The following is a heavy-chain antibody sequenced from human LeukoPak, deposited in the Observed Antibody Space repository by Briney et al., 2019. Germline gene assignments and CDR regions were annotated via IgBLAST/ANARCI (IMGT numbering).Heavy chain of an antibody. CDR2: ISSDGVYT. J-gene: IGHJ3*02. CDR1: GFTFNLYS. Sequence: GGSLRLSCLASGFTFNLYSMHWVRQAPGKGLEFVSVISSDGVYTYYAYSVKGRFTISRDNSKNTVYLQMSSLGADDTAVYYCAKDSGIAVAGTLRAFDIWGQGTMVTVSS. D-gene: IGHD6-19*01. V-gene: IGHV3-64D*08. CDR3: AKDSGIAVAGTLRAFDI.